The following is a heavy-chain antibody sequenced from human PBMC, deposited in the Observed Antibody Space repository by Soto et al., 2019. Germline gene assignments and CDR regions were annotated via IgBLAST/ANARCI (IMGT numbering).Heavy chain of an antibody. J-gene: IGHJ1*01. Sequence: GESLKISCAASGFTVSSNYMSWVRQAPGKGLEWVSVIYSGGSTYYADSVKGRFTISRHNSKNTLYLQMNSLRAEDTAVYYCARLSDGAEYFQHWGQGTLVTVSS. CDR1: GFTVSSNY. D-gene: IGHD3-10*01. CDR3: ARLSDGAEYFQH. V-gene: IGHV3-53*04. CDR2: IYSGGST.